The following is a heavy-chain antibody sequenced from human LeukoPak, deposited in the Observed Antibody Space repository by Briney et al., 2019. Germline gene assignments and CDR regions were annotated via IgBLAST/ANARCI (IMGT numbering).Heavy chain of an antibody. V-gene: IGHV3-30-3*01. CDR1: GFTFSSYA. CDR3: ARDKIAVAGTHFDY. CDR2: ISSDGSNK. D-gene: IGHD6-19*01. J-gene: IGHJ4*02. Sequence: GGSLRLSCAASGFTFSSYAMHWVRQPPGKGLEWVAVISSDGSNKYHADSVKGRFTISRDNSKSTLYLQMNSLRAEDTAVYYCARDKIAVAGTHFDYWGQGTLVTVSS.